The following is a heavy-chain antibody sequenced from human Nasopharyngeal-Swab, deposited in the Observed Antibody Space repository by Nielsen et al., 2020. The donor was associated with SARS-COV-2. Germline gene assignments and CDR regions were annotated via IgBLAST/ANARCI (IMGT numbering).Heavy chain of an antibody. Sequence: SETLSLTCTVSGGSISNYFWSWIRQSPGKGLAWIGYIHSSGYTNYNPSLKSRVSITVDTSKNQFSLKLSSVTAADTAVYFCARHRYISSWQNWFDPWGQGTLVAVSS. D-gene: IGHD6-13*01. CDR1: GGSISNYF. CDR2: IHSSGYT. V-gene: IGHV4-59*08. CDR3: ARHRYISSWQNWFDP. J-gene: IGHJ5*02.